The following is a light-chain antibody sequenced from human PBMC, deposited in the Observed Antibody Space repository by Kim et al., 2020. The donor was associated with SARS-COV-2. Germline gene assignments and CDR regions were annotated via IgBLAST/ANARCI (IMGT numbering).Light chain of an antibody. J-gene: IGKJ1*01. CDR1: QSISSW. CDR3: QQYNSYWT. CDR2: KAS. Sequence: SASVGDRVTITGRASQSISSWLAWYQEKLGKAPKLLIYKASSLESGVPSRFSGSGSGTEFTLTISSLQPDDFATYYCQQYNSYWTFGQGTKVDIK. V-gene: IGKV1-5*03.